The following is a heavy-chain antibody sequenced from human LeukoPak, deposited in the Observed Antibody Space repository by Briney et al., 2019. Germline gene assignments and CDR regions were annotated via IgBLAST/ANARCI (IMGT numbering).Heavy chain of an antibody. Sequence: GSLRLSCAASGFTFSSYFMNWVRQAPGKGLEWVSSISSTSSYIYYADSVKGRFTISRDNAKNSLYLQMNSLRDEDTAVYYCARAIYGSGSTRYFDLWGRGTLVTVSS. CDR3: ARAIYGSGSTRYFDL. J-gene: IGHJ2*01. CDR2: ISSTSSYI. V-gene: IGHV3-21*01. D-gene: IGHD3-10*01. CDR1: GFTFSSYF.